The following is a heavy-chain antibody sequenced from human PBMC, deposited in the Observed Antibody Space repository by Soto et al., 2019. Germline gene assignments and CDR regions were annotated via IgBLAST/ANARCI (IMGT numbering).Heavy chain of an antibody. Sequence: ALVKVSCKAAVYTFTGYYMRWRSQATGQGLEWMGWINPNSGGTNYAQKFQGWVTMTRDTSISTAYMELSRLRSDDTAVYYCAIGIAAAGTSYYAYYRHVWGKGPTVTVFS. CDR3: AIGIAAAGTSYYAYYRHV. J-gene: IGHJ6*03. CDR2: INPNSGGT. D-gene: IGHD6-13*01. V-gene: IGHV1-2*04. CDR1: VYTFTGYY.